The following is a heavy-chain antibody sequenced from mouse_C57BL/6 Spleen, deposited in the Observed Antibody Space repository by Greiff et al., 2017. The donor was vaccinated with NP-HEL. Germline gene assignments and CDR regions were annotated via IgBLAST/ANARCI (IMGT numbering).Heavy chain of an antibody. V-gene: IGHV1-64*01. CDR2: IHPNSGST. D-gene: IGHD1-1*01. CDR1: GYTFTSYW. J-gene: IGHJ2*01. Sequence: QVQLKQPGAELVKPGASVKLSCKASGYTFTSYWMHWVKQRPGQGLEWIGMIHPNSGSTNYNEKFKSKDTLTVDKSSSTDYMQLSSLTSEDSAVYYCARELYGIDYWGQGTTLTVSS. CDR3: ARELYGIDY.